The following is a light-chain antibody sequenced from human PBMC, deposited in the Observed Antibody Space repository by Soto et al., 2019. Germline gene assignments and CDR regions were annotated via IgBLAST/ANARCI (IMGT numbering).Light chain of an antibody. CDR1: SSDVGSYNL. V-gene: IGLV2-23*01. CDR2: EGS. Sequence: QSVLTQPASVSGSPGQPITISCTGTSSDVGSYNLVSWYLQHPGKAPKLMIYEGSKRPSGVSNRFSGSKSGNTASLTISGLQAEDEADYYCCSYSGSYPLGLFGSGTKVTVL. CDR3: CSYSGSYPLGL. J-gene: IGLJ1*01.